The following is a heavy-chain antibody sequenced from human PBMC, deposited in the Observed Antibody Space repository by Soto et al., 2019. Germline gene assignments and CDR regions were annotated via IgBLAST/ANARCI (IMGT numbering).Heavy chain of an antibody. CDR3: ARSPRSSPYFDY. Sequence: GESLKISCQGSGYTFTNYWIGRVRQMPGKGLEWMGIIYPGDSETRYSPSFHGKVTISADRSIGTAYLQWSSLEAADSAFYFCARSPRSSPYFDYWGQGALVTVSS. J-gene: IGHJ4*02. CDR2: IYPGDSET. D-gene: IGHD6-13*01. CDR1: GYTFTNYW. V-gene: IGHV5-51*01.